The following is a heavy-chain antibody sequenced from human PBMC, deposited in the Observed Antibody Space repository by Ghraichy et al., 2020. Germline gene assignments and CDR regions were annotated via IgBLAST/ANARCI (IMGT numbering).Heavy chain of an antibody. V-gene: IGHV4-34*01. Sequence: SETLSLTCAVYGGSFSGYYWSWIRQPPGKGLEWIGEINHSGSTNYNPSLKSRVTISVDTSKNQFSLKLSSVTAADTAVYYCWGSSKAIRHHDAFDIWGQGTMVTVSS. J-gene: IGHJ3*02. D-gene: IGHD2-2*01. CDR2: INHSGST. CDR1: GGSFSGYY. CDR3: WGSSKAIRHHDAFDI.